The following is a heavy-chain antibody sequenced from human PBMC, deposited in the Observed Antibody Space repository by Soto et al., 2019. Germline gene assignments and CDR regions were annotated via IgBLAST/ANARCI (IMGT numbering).Heavy chain of an antibody. Sequence: ASVKVSCKASGYTSTHYTMHWVRQAPGQRLEWMGWINTGCGNTKYSQKFQGRVTITRDTSASTAYMELSSLRSEDTAVYYCARGRYSYGTSFDYWGQGTLVTVSS. CDR2: INTGCGNT. V-gene: IGHV1-3*04. CDR1: GYTSTHYT. CDR3: ARGRYSYGTSFDY. J-gene: IGHJ4*02. D-gene: IGHD5-18*01.